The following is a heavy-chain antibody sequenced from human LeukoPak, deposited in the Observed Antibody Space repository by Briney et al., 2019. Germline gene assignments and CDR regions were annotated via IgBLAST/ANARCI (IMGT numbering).Heavy chain of an antibody. J-gene: IGHJ4*02. Sequence: GSSVRLLCAASGFIFSSYAMLWVRQARGKGLVGGAVISYDGSNKYYADSAKGRFTISRDNSKNTLYLQMNSLRAEDTAVYYCARGVSGSYMFDYWGQGTLVTVSS. CDR1: GFIFSSYA. CDR3: ARGVSGSYMFDY. CDR2: ISYDGSNK. V-gene: IGHV3-30-3*01. D-gene: IGHD1-26*01.